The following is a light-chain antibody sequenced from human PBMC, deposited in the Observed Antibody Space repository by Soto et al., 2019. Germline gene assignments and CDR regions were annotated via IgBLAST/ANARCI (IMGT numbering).Light chain of an antibody. CDR3: QQYYSTPIT. CDR1: QRLLHSNGNTF. CDR2: WAS. Sequence: EIVMTQSPPSLTVTPGEPASISCRSSQRLLHSNGNTFLDWYQQKPGQPPKLLIYWASTRESGVPDRFSGSGSGTDFTLTISSLQAEDVAVYYCQQYYSTPITFGQGTRLEIK. V-gene: IGKV4-1*01. J-gene: IGKJ5*01.